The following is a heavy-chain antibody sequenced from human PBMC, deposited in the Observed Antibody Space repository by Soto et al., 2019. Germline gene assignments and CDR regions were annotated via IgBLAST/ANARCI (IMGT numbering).Heavy chain of an antibody. V-gene: IGHV2-5*02. J-gene: IGHJ4*02. CDR2: IYWDDDK. CDR1: GFSLSTSGVG. CDR3: AHSRPPRLLDY. D-gene: IGHD6-6*01. Sequence: QITLKESGPTLVKPTQTLTLTCTFSGFSLSTSGVGVGWIRQPPGKALEWLTLIYWDDDKRYSSSLNSRLTITKDTSKNQVVLTMTNMDPVDTATYYCAHSRPPRLLDYWGQGTLVTVSS.